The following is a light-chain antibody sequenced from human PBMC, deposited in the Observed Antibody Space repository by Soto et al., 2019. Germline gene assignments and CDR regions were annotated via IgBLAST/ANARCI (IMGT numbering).Light chain of an antibody. V-gene: IGKV3-15*01. CDR3: QQYDNWPRT. CDR1: QSVRSN. Sequence: EIVMTQSPATLSVSPGERSTLACRASQSVRSNLAWYQQKPGQAPRILIYGASTRATGIPDRVSGSGSGTEVTLTISSLQSEDFAVYYCQQYDNWPRTFGQGTKVDIK. J-gene: IGKJ1*01. CDR2: GAS.